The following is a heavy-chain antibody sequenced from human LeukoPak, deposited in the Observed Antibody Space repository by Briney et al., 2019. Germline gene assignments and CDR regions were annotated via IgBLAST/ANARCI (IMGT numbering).Heavy chain of an antibody. D-gene: IGHD3-9*01. CDR3: ARDLDYDIFSLDY. Sequence: SVKVSCKASGGTFSSYAISWVRRAPGQGLEWMGGIIPIFGTANYAQKFQGRVTITTDESTSTAYMELSSLRSEDTAVYYCARDLDYDIFSLDYWGQGTLVTVSS. J-gene: IGHJ4*02. CDR2: IIPIFGTA. CDR1: GGTFSSYA. V-gene: IGHV1-69*05.